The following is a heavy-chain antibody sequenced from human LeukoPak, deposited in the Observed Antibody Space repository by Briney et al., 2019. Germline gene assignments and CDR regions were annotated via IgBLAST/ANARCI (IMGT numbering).Heavy chain of an antibody. Sequence: PGGSLRLSCAASGFTFSSNYMSWVRQAPGKGLEWVSIIYSSGSTYYADSVKGRFTISRDDSKNTLYLQMHSLRDEDTAVYYCARHLSGDDIWGQGTMVTVSS. J-gene: IGHJ3*02. D-gene: IGHD4-17*01. CDR2: IYSSGST. V-gene: IGHV3-53*01. CDR1: GFTFSSNY. CDR3: ARHLSGDDI.